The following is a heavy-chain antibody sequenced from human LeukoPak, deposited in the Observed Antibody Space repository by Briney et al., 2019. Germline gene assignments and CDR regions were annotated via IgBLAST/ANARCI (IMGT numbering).Heavy chain of an antibody. CDR2: ISAYNGNT. J-gene: IGHJ3*02. Sequence: ASVKVSCKASGYTFTSYGISWVRQAPGQGLEWMGWISAYNGNTNYAQKLQGRVTMTTDTSTSTAYMELRSLRSDDTAVYYCARDSRPHVRRGDAFDIWGQGTMVTVSS. V-gene: IGHV1-18*01. CDR3: ARDSRPHVRRGDAFDI. D-gene: IGHD3-10*01. CDR1: GYTFTSYG.